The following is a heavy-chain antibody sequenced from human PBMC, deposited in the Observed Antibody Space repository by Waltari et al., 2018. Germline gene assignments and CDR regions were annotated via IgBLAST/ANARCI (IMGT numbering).Heavy chain of an antibody. CDR3: ARGRYCSGGSCYHQLYYYYGMDV. V-gene: IGHV4-34*01. J-gene: IGHJ6*02. Sequence: QVQLQQWGAGLLKPSETLSLTCAVYGGSFSGYYWSWIRQPPGKGLGWVGEINHSGSTNYNPSLKSRVTISVDTSKNQFSLKLSSVTAADTAVYYCARGRYCSGGSCYHQLYYYYGMDVWGQGTTVTVSS. D-gene: IGHD2-15*01. CDR2: INHSGST. CDR1: GGSFSGYY.